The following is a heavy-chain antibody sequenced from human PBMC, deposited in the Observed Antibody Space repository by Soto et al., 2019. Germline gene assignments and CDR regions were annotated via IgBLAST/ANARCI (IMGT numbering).Heavy chain of an antibody. J-gene: IGHJ2*01. CDR2: ISGSGGST. CDR3: AKRTVGWYFDL. D-gene: IGHD1-26*01. Sequence: SLRLSCAASGFTFSSYAMNWVRQAPGKGLEWVSVISGSGGSTYYADAVKGRFTISRDNSKNTLYLQMNSLRAEDTAVYYCAKRTVGWYFDLWGCGTLVTVSS. CDR1: GFTFSSYA. V-gene: IGHV3-23*01.